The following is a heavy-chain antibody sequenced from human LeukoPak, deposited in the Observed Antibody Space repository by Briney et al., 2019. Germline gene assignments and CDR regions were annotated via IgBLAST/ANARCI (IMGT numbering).Heavy chain of an antibody. CDR3: ARDLAAANYDAFDI. CDR2: IKTDGSIT. D-gene: IGHD6-25*01. J-gene: IGHJ3*02. V-gene: IGHV3-23*01. CDR1: GFTFSSYA. Sequence: GGSLRLSCAASGFTFSSYAMSWVRQAPGKGLEWVSRIKTDGSITDYADSVKGRFTISRDNSKNTLHLQMNSLRGEDTAVYYCARDLAAANYDAFDIWGHGTMVTVSS.